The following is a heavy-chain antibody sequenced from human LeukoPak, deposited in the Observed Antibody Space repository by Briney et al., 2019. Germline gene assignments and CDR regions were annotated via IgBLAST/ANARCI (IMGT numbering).Heavy chain of an antibody. V-gene: IGHV4-59*01. Sequence: SETLSLTCTVSGVSISSYYWSWIRQPPGKGLEWIGYIYHSGDFYYSGNTNYNPSLQSRVTISVDTSKSQFSLKLSSVTAADTAVYYCARAKGGQVVIFDYWGQGTLVTVSS. CDR1: GVSISSYY. D-gene: IGHD2-21*01. J-gene: IGHJ4*02. CDR2: IYHSGDFYYSGNT. CDR3: ARAKGGQVVIFDY.